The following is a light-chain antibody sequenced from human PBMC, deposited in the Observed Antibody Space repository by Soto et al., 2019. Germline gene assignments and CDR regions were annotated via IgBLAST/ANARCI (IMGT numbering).Light chain of an antibody. CDR3: QQGSRTLT. V-gene: IGKV1-39*01. CDR1: QSIDRY. Sequence: DIQMTQSPSSLSASVGDRVTITCRASQSIDRYLNWYQQKPGTAPKLLISGASSLRSRVPSRFSGSGSGTDFTLTINSLQPEDFATYYCQQGSRTLTFVGGTKVDIK. CDR2: GAS. J-gene: IGKJ4*01.